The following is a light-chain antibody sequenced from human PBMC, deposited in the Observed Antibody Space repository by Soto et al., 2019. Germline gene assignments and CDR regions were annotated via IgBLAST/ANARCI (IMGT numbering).Light chain of an antibody. V-gene: IGKV3-11*01. CDR3: QQDNNWPPVT. CDR1: QSVSSY. Sequence: EMVLTKSSATLSLRTAEGATLSCRASQSVSSYLAWYQQKPGQAPRLLIYDASNRATGIPARFSGSGSGTDFTLTISSLEPEDFAVYYCQQDNNWPPVTFGGGSKVDIK. CDR2: DAS. J-gene: IGKJ4*01.